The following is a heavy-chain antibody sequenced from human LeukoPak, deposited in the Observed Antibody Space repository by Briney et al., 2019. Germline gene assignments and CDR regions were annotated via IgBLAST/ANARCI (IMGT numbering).Heavy chain of an antibody. D-gene: IGHD2/OR15-2a*01. CDR2: INHSGST. CDR1: GGSFSGYY. CDR3: AKGPPAGFRYPYFLDH. J-gene: IGHJ4*01. Sequence: SETLSLTCAVYGGSFSGYYWSWIRQPPGKGLEWIGEINHSGSTNYNPSLKSRVTISVDTSKNQFSLKLSSVTAADTAVYYCAKGPPAGFRYPYFLDHRGQGTLVTGSS. V-gene: IGHV4-34*01.